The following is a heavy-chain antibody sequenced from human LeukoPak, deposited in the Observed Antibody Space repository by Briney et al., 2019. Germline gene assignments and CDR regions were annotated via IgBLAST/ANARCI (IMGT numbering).Heavy chain of an antibody. V-gene: IGHV3-30*02. D-gene: IGHD1-26*01. Sequence: GGSLRLSCAASGFTFSSYAMSWVRQAPGKGLEWVAFIRYDGSNKYYADSVRGRFTISRDNSKNILYLQMNSLRAEDTAVYYCAKEGYSGSLGGRPLDYWGQGTLVTVSS. J-gene: IGHJ4*02. CDR2: IRYDGSNK. CDR1: GFTFSSYA. CDR3: AKEGYSGSLGGRPLDY.